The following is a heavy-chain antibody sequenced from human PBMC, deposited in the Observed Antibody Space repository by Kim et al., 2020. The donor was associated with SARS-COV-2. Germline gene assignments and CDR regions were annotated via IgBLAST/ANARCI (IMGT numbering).Heavy chain of an antibody. J-gene: IGHJ4*02. D-gene: IGHD3-3*01. CDR2: IYYSGST. V-gene: IGHV4-39*01. CDR3: ARQLKHITIFGVVTDNFDY. Sequence: SETLSLTCTVSGGSISSSSYYWGWIRQPPGKGLEWIGSIYYSGSTYYNPSLKSRVTISVDMSKNQFSLKLSSVTAADTAVYYCARQLKHITIFGVVTDNFDYGDQGTVVTVSS. CDR1: GGSISSSSYY.